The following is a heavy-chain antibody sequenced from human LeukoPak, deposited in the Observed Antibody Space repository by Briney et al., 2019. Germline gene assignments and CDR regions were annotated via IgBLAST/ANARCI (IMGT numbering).Heavy chain of an antibody. Sequence: SETLSLTCTVSGGSISGYYWSWIRQPPGKGLEWIGYIYYSGSTNYNPSLKSRVTISVDTSKNQFSLKLSSVTAADTAVYYCARAVLGSSFDYWGQGTLVTVSS. CDR2: IYYSGST. D-gene: IGHD6-13*01. CDR1: GGSISGYY. J-gene: IGHJ4*02. CDR3: ARAVLGSSFDY. V-gene: IGHV4-59*01.